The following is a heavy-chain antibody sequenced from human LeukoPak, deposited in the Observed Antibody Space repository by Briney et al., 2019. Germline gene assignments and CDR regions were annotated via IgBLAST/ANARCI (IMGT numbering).Heavy chain of an antibody. V-gene: IGHV3-20*04. CDR1: GSNFEDYG. CDR3: AELGITMIGGV. CDR2: INWNGGDT. D-gene: IGHD3-10*02. Sequence: GGSLRLSCADSGSNFEDYGMSWVRQAPGKGLEWVSGINWNGGDTDYADSVKGRFTISRDNAKNSLYLQMNSLRAEDTAVYYCAELGITMIGGVWGKGTTVTISS. J-gene: IGHJ6*04.